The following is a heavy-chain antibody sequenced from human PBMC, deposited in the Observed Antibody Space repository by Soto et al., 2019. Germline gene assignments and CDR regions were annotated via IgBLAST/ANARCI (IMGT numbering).Heavy chain of an antibody. CDR1: GFTFSSYA. J-gene: IGHJ3*02. CDR2: ISGSGGST. CDR3: ARDFGYNYGYDAFDI. V-gene: IGHV3-23*01. D-gene: IGHD5-18*01. Sequence: EVQLLESGGGSVQPGGSLRLSCAASGFTFSSYAMSWVRQAPGKGLEWVSGISGSGGSTYYVDSVKGRFTISRDNSKNTLYLQMTSLRAEDTAVYYCARDFGYNYGYDAFDIWGQGTMVTVSS.